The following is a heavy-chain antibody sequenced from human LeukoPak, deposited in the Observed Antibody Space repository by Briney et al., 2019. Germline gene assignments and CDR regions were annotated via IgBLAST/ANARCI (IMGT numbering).Heavy chain of an antibody. D-gene: IGHD1-7*01. CDR1: GGSISSSSYY. CDR3: AAEDWNYGSFDY. V-gene: IGHV4-39*01. Sequence: SVTLSLTCTVSGGSISSSSYYWGWIRQPPGKGLEWIGSIYYSGSTYYNPSLKSRVTISVDTSKNQFSLKLSSVTAADTAVYYCAAEDWNYGSFDYWGQGTLVTVSS. J-gene: IGHJ4*02. CDR2: IYYSGST.